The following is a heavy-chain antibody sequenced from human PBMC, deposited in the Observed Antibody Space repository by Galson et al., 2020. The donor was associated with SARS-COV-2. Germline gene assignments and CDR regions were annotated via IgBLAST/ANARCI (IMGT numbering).Heavy chain of an antibody. Sequence: GGSLRLSCEASGFSFSNAWMSWVRQAPGKGLEWVGRIKSESDGGTTDYAAPVKGRFTISRGDSKNTLYLQLSSLETEDTAVYYCATVRRDYDILTGFQYHDAFDIWGQGTLVTVSS. V-gene: IGHV3-15*01. J-gene: IGHJ3*02. D-gene: IGHD3-9*01. CDR2: IKSESDGGTT. CDR3: ATVRRDYDILTGFQYHDAFDI. CDR1: GFSFSNAW.